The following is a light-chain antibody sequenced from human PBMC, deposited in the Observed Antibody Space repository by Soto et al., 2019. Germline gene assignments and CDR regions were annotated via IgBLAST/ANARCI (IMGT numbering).Light chain of an antibody. V-gene: IGLV2-14*01. CDR2: EVS. Sequence: QSALTQPASVSGSPGQSITISCTGTSSDIGTYNYVSWYQHHPGKAPKLMLYEVSNRPSGVSNRFFGSKSGNTASLTISGLQAEDEADYFCNSYTRSSTLYVFGTGTKVTVL. CDR3: NSYTRSSTLYV. CDR1: SSDIGTYNY. J-gene: IGLJ1*01.